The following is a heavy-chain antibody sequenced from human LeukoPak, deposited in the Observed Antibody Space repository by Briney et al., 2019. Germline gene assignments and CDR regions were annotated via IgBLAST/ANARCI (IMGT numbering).Heavy chain of an antibody. CDR1: GGSFSGYY. Sequence: SETLSLTCAVYGGSFSGYYWSWIRQPPGKGLEWIGEINHSGSTNYNPSLKSRVTISVDTSKNQFSLKLSSVTAADTAVYYCAIRFPGFVVDYWGQGTLVTVSS. V-gene: IGHV4-34*01. CDR3: AIRFPGFVVDY. CDR2: INHSGST. D-gene: IGHD3-9*01. J-gene: IGHJ4*02.